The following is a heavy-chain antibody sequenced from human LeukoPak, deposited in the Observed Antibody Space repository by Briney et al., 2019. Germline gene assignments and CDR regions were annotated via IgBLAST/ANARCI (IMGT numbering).Heavy chain of an antibody. CDR3: ASGNSSWSPFDP. Sequence: GASVKVSCKASGGTFSSYAISWVRQAPGQGLEWMGGIIPIFGTANYAQKFQGRVTISTDESTSTAYMELSSLRSEDTAVYYCASGNSSWSPFDPWGQGTLVTVSS. CDR1: GGTFSSYA. D-gene: IGHD6-6*01. V-gene: IGHV1-69*05. CDR2: IIPIFGTA. J-gene: IGHJ5*02.